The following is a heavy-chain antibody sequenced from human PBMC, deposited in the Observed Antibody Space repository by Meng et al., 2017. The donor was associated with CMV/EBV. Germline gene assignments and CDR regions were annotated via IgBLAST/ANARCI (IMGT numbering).Heavy chain of an antibody. V-gene: IGHV3-30-3*01. Sequence: GESLKISCAASGFTFSSYAMHWVRQAPGKGLEWVAVISYDGSNKYYADSVKGRFTISRDNAKNSLYLQMNSLRAEDTAVYYCARAWIAAAGTLDYWGQGTLVTVSS. CDR1: GFTFSSYA. D-gene: IGHD6-13*01. CDR2: ISYDGSNK. J-gene: IGHJ4*02. CDR3: ARAWIAAAGTLDY.